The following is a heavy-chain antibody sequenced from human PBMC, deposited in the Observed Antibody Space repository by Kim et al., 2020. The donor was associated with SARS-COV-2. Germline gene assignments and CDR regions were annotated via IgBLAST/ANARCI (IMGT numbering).Heavy chain of an antibody. Sequence: SVKGRFTISRDNSKNTLYLQMNSLRAEDTAVYYCARDKAATSYYYYYMDVWGKGTTVTVSS. J-gene: IGHJ6*03. V-gene: IGHV3-66*01. D-gene: IGHD6-25*01. CDR3: ARDKAATSYYYYYMDV.